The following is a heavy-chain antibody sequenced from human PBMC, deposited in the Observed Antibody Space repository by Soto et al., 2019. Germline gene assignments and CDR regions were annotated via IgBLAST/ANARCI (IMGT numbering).Heavy chain of an antibody. Sequence: QLQLQESGPGLVKPSETLSLTCTVSGGSISSSSYYWGWIRQPPGKGLEWIGSIYYSGSTYYNPSLKRRVTISVETAKNQFSLKLSSVTAADTAVYYCAGRPYSSSGYHYYYYMDVWGKGTTVTVSS. D-gene: IGHD6-13*01. CDR2: IYYSGST. V-gene: IGHV4-39*01. CDR1: GGSISSSSYY. CDR3: AGRPYSSSGYHYYYYMDV. J-gene: IGHJ6*03.